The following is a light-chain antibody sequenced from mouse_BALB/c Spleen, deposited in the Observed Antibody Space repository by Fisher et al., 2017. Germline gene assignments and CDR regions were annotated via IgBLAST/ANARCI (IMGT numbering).Light chain of an antibody. V-gene: IGKV4-68*01. CDR1: SSVSY. CDR3: QQFTSSPWT. CDR2: LTS. J-gene: IGKJ1*01. Sequence: IVMTQSTALMSASPGEKVTMTCSASSSVSYMYWYQQKPRSSPKPWIYLTSNLASGVPARFSGSGSGTSYSLTISSMEGEDAATYYCQQFTSSPWTFGGGTKLEIK.